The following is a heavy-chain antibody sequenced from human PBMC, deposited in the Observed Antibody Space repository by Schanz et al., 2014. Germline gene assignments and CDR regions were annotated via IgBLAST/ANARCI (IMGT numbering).Heavy chain of an antibody. D-gene: IGHD1-1*01. J-gene: IGHJ4*02. CDR3: AKGMWQQLVSDY. CDR1: GFTFSSYV. Sequence: EVQVVESGGGFVQPGGSLRLSCAASGFTFSSYVMNWVRQAPGRGLEWVSGISGSGGGTFYASSVQGRFSVSRDNAKNTLHLQMNSLRAEDTAVYYCAKGMWQQLVSDYWGQGTLVTVSS. CDR2: ISGSGGGT. V-gene: IGHV3-23*04.